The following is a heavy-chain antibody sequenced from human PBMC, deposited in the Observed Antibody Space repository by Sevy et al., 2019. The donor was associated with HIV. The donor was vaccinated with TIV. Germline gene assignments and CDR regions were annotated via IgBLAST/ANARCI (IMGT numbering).Heavy chain of an antibody. CDR1: GFTFSHYG. Sequence: GGSLRLSCTTSGFTFSHYGMHWVRQAPGKGLEWLAYISDRSTTIYYADSVKGRFTISRDNAKNSLFLQMKSLRAEDTAVYYCAREGSLRYFDLWGRGTLVTVSS. CDR2: ISDRSTTI. CDR3: AREGSLRYFDL. J-gene: IGHJ2*01. D-gene: IGHD3-10*01. V-gene: IGHV3-48*04.